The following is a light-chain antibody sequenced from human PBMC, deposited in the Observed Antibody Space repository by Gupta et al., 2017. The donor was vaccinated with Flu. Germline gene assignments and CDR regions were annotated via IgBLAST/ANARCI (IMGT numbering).Light chain of an antibody. Sequence: QSALTQLRSVSGSPGQSVTISCTGTSSDVGGYNYVSWYQQHPGKAPKLIIFDVNKRPSGVPDRFSGSKSGNTASLTISGLQAEDEADYYCYSFAGMYIIGVFGGGTELTVL. V-gene: IGLV2-11*01. CDR1: SSDVGGYNY. CDR2: DVN. J-gene: IGLJ3*02. CDR3: YSFAGMYIIGV.